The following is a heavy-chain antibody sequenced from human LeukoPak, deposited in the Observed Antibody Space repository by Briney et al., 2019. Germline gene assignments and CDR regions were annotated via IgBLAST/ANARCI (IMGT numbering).Heavy chain of an antibody. J-gene: IGHJ4*02. D-gene: IGHD5-24*01. CDR3: AKDPERWLQLRLGFSD. Sequence: GGSLRLSCAASGFTFNSFAMSWIRQAPGKGLEWVSSIDKIGVGTYYADSVRGRFTISRGNSKNTLFLQMNSLRAEDSAVYYCAKDPERWLQLRLGFSDWGQGTLVTVSS. V-gene: IGHV3-23*01. CDR1: GFTFNSFA. CDR2: IDKIGVGT.